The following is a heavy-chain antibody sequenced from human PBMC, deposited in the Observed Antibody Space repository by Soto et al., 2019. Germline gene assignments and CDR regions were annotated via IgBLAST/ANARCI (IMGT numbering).Heavy chain of an antibody. V-gene: IGHV4-39*01. CDR2: VSYSGGT. CDR1: GGSISSSPYF. J-gene: IGHJ5*02. CDR3: SRRAPEGFDP. Sequence: SETLSLTCTVSGGSISSSPYFWGWIRQPPGKELEWIASVSYSGGTYYNPSLKSRVTIWVDTSKKQFSLNLTSVTAADTAFYYCSRRAPEGFDPWGQGTQVT.